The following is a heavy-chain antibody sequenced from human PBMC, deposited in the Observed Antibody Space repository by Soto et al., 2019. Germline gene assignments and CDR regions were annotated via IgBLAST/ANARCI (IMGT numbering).Heavy chain of an antibody. Sequence: SETLSLTCAVYGGSFSGYYWSWIRQPPGKGLEWIGEINHSGSTNYNPSLKSRVTISVDTSKNQFSLKLSSVTAADTAVYYCASARGNWNSVQNYYYYGMDVWGQGTTVT. CDR1: GGSFSGYY. J-gene: IGHJ6*02. CDR2: INHSGST. CDR3: ASARGNWNSVQNYYYYGMDV. D-gene: IGHD1-7*01. V-gene: IGHV4-34*01.